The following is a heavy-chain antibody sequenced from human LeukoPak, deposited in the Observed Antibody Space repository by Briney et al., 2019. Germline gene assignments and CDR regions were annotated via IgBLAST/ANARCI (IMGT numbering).Heavy chain of an antibody. Sequence: GGSLRLSCAASGSTFSSYGMHWVRQAPGKGLEWVAVISYDGSNKYYADSVKGRFTISRDNSKNTLFLQMNSLRAEDTAVYYCVSIFSSGYSYFDYWGQGTLVTVSS. V-gene: IGHV3-30*03. CDR3: VSIFSSGYSYFDY. CDR1: GSTFSSYG. D-gene: IGHD5-18*01. J-gene: IGHJ4*02. CDR2: ISYDGSNK.